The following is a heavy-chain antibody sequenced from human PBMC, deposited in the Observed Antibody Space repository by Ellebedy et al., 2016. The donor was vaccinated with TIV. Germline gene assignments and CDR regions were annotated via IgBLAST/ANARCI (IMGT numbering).Heavy chain of an antibody. V-gene: IGHV3-23*01. CDR3: TKRADNWGFFDY. CDR1: GFTFSDSV. D-gene: IGHD1-1*01. CDR2: VSESDGRR. Sequence: GESLKISCAASGFTFSDSVMAWVRQVPGKGLVWFSAVSESDGRRVYAESVKGRFTISRDNSKNTLFLQMNSLTAGDTAVYYCTKRADNWGFFDYWGPGTLVTVSS. J-gene: IGHJ4*02.